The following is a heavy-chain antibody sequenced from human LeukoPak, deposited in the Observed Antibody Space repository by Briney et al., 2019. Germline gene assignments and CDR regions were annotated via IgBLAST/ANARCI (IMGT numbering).Heavy chain of an antibody. D-gene: IGHD2-21*02. CDR1: GGSISSHY. CDR2: IYYSGST. J-gene: IGHJ2*01. V-gene: IGHV4-59*11. Sequence: SETLSLTCTVSGGSISSHYWSWIRQPPGKGLEWIGYIYYSGSTNYNPSLKSRVTISVDTSKNQFSLKLSSVTAADTAVYYCARDIRMSYCGGDCYLTAWYFDLWGRGTPVTVSS. CDR3: ARDIRMSYCGGDCYLTAWYFDL.